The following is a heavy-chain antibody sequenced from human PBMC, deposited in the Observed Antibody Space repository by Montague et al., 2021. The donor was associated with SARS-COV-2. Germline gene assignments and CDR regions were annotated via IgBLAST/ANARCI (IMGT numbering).Heavy chain of an antibody. Sequence: SXTLSLTCTVSGGSISSYSWSWIRQPPGKGLEWIGSIFYSGSTNYNPSLKSRVTISVDTSKKQFSLKLSSVIAADTAVYYCARLGLGGYDILTGYYQSGMDVWGQGTTVTVSS. CDR1: GGSISSYS. CDR3: ARLGLGGYDILTGYYQSGMDV. D-gene: IGHD3-9*01. J-gene: IGHJ6*02. V-gene: IGHV4-59*08. CDR2: IFYSGST.